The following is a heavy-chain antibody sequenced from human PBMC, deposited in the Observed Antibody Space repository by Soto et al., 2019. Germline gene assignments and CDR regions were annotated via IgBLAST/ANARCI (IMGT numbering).Heavy chain of an antibody. CDR3: ARVRRKDMKGPFDY. CDR1: GGSFSGYY. V-gene: IGHV4-34*01. CDR2: INHSGST. J-gene: IGHJ4*02. Sequence: SETLSLTCAVYGGSFSGYYWSWIRQPPGKGLEWIGEINHSGSTNYNPSLKSQVTISVDTSKNQFSLKLSSVTAADTAVYYCARVRRKDMKGPFDYWGQGTLVTVSS. D-gene: IGHD2-15*01.